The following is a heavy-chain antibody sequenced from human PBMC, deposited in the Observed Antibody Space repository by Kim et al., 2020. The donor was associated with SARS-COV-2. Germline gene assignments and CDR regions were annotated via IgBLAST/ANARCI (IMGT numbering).Heavy chain of an antibody. D-gene: IGHD3-9*01. Sequence: SLKSRVTITVDTSKNQFSLKLGSVTAADTAVYYCAREAPYDILTGYLDYWGQGTLVTVSS. V-gene: IGHV4-31*02. J-gene: IGHJ4*02. CDR3: AREAPYDILTGYLDY.